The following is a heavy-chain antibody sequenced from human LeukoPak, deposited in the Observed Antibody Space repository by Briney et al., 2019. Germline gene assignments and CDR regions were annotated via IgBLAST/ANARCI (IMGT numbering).Heavy chain of an antibody. CDR1: GVTFSSYG. CDR2: ISNDGSNK. V-gene: IGHV3-30*18. CDR3: AKDLTGVNYCLDQ. Sequence: GRSLRRSCAASGVTFSSYGMHWVRQAPGKGLEWVAVISNDGSNKHYADSVKGRFTISRDNSKNTLYLQMNSLRAEDTAVYYCAKDLTGVNYCLDQWGQGTLVTVSS. D-gene: IGHD1-7*01. J-gene: IGHJ4*02.